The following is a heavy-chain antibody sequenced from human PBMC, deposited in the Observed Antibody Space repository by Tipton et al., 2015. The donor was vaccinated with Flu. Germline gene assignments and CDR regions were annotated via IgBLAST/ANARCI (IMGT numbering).Heavy chain of an antibody. CDR2: IYTNANT. V-gene: IGHV4-61*02. CDR1: GGSISRGSYY. J-gene: IGHJ5*02. Sequence: TLSLTCTVSGGSISRGSYYYNWIRQPAGKGLEWIGRIYTNANTNYKPSLKSRVTISIDRSKNQVSLRLSSVTAADTAMYYCARRDFSNYVSDPKNWFDRWGQGTLVTVSS. D-gene: IGHD4-11*01. CDR3: ARRDFSNYVSDPKNWFDR.